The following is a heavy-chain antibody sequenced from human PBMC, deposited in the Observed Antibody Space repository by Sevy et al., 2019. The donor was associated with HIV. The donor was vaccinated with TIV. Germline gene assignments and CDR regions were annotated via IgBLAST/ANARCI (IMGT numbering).Heavy chain of an antibody. CDR2: IYPGDSDT. Sequence: GESLKISCKGSGYSFTSYWIGWVRQMPGKGLEWMGIIYPGDSDTRYSPSFQGQVTIPADKSIGTAYLQWSSLKASDTAMYYCARQGRRGRYCSGGSCPDYWGQGTLVTVSS. D-gene: IGHD2-15*01. CDR1: GYSFTSYW. J-gene: IGHJ4*02. V-gene: IGHV5-51*01. CDR3: ARQGRRGRYCSGGSCPDY.